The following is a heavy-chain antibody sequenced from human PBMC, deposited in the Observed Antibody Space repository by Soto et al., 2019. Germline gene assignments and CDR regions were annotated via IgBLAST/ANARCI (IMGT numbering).Heavy chain of an antibody. J-gene: IGHJ3*02. CDR3: ARDSSSSGRAAFDI. CDR1: GGSISSGGYY. CDR2: IYYSGST. V-gene: IGHV4-31*03. Sequence: SETLSLTCTVSGGSISSGGYYWSWIRQHPGKGMEWIGYIYYSGSTYYNPSLKSRVTISVDTSKNQFSLKLSSVTAADTAVYYCARDSSSSGRAAFDIWGQGTMVTVSS. D-gene: IGHD6-6*01.